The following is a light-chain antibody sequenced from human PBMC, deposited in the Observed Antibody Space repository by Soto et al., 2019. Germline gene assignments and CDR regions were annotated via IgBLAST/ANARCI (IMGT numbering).Light chain of an antibody. J-gene: IGLJ2*01. CDR2: EAT. Sequence: QSALTQPASVSGSPGQSITISCTGTTNDVGANNYVSWYQRHPDKAPKILIYEATTRPSGVSHRFSGSKSGNTASLTISGLQAEDEADYFCISYTITSTLVFGGGTKLTVL. CDR3: ISYTITSTLV. V-gene: IGLV2-14*01. CDR1: TNDVGANNY.